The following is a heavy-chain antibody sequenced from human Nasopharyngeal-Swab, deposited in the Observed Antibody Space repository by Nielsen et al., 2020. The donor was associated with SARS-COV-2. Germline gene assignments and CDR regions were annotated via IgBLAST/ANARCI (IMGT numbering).Heavy chain of an antibody. CDR2: INHSGST. V-gene: IGHV4-34*01. J-gene: IGHJ5*02. CDR3: AKEGATGWFDP. CDR1: GGSFSAYY. Sequence: SETLSLTCAVYGGSFSAYYWGWIRQPPGKGLEWIAEINHSGSTNYNPSLKSRVTLSVDTSMNQFSLELRSVTAADTAVYYCAKEGATGWFDPWGQGTLVTVSS.